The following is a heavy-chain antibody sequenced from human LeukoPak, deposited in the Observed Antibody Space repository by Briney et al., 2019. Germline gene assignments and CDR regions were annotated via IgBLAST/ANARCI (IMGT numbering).Heavy chain of an antibody. CDR2: VNSGGGT. CDR1: GDSFTRYY. J-gene: IGHJ4*02. V-gene: IGHV4-4*08. D-gene: IGHD5-12*01. CDR3: AKVRKATENDY. Sequence: PSETLSLTCTVSGDSFTRYYWSWIRQPPGKPLEWIGFVNSGGGTSYNPSLSSRVTMSLDTSKNQFSLKLNSVTTADTAVYYCAKVRKATENDYWGQGTLVTVSS.